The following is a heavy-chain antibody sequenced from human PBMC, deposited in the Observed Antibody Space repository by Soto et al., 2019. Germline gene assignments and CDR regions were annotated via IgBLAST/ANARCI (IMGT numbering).Heavy chain of an antibody. CDR2: ITGSGGTT. V-gene: IGHV3-23*01. Sequence: GGSLRLSCAASGFTFSSYAMSWVRQAPGKGLEWVSGITGSGGTTYYADSVKGRFTISRDNSKNTLYLQMNSLRAEDTAVYYCAKATATGGGAFDICGQGTMVTVSS. CDR3: AKATATGGGAFDI. CDR1: GFTFSSYA. J-gene: IGHJ3*02. D-gene: IGHD2-8*02.